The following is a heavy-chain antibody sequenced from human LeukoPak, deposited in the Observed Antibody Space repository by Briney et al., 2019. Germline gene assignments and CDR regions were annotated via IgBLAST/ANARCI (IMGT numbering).Heavy chain of an antibody. CDR2: ISWDGGST. CDR1: GFTFDDYT. Sequence: GGSLRLSCAASGFTFDDYTMHWVRQAPGKGLEWVSLISWDGGSTYYADSVKGRFTISRDNSKNSLYLQMNSLRTEDTALYYCAKDINEISRRGSSWLSRSYYYYGMDVWGQGTTVTVSS. CDR3: AKDINEISRRGSSWLSRSYYYYGMDV. J-gene: IGHJ6*02. V-gene: IGHV3-43*01. D-gene: IGHD6-13*01.